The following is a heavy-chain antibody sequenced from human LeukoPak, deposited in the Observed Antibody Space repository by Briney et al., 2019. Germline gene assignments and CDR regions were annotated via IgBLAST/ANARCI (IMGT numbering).Heavy chain of an antibody. Sequence: AGGSLRLSCAASGFPFSYFYMSWIRQAPGKGLEWVSYISSSGSTIFYADSVKGRFTISRDNAKNSLYLQMNSLRAEDTAVYYCARSVVAATETFDYWGQGTLVTVSS. CDR1: GFPFSYFY. CDR2: ISSSGSTI. D-gene: IGHD2-15*01. J-gene: IGHJ4*02. CDR3: ARSVVAATETFDY. V-gene: IGHV3-11*04.